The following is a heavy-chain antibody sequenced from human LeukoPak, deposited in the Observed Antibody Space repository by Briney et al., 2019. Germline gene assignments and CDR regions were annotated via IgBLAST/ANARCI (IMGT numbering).Heavy chain of an antibody. V-gene: IGHV4-59*08. CDR3: ARHDDHYDSDDAFDI. CDR2: IYHSGST. Sequence: SETLSLTCAVYGGSFSGYYWSWIRQPPGKGLEWIGNIYHSGSTRYNPSLKSRVTISVETSKSQFSLKLSSVTAADTAVYYCARHDDHYDSDDAFDIWGQGTMVIVSS. CDR1: GGSFSGYY. D-gene: IGHD3-22*01. J-gene: IGHJ3*02.